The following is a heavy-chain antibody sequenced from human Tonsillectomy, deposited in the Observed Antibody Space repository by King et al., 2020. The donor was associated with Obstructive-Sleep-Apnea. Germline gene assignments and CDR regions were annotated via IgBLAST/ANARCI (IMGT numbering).Heavy chain of an antibody. CDR2: ISAYNGNT. V-gene: IGHV1-18*04. Sequence: QLVQSGAEVKKPGASVKVSCKASGYMFTSYGISWVRQAPGQGLEWMVWISAYNGNTNYAQKLQGRVTMTTDTSTSTAYMELRSLISDDTAVYYCARDRPYSGYDLFDYWGQGTLVTVSS. J-gene: IGHJ4*02. CDR1: GYMFTSYG. D-gene: IGHD5-12*01. CDR3: ARDRPYSGYDLFDY.